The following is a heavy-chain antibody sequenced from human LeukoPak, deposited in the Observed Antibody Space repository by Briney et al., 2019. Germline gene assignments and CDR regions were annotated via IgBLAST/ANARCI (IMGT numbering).Heavy chain of an antibody. CDR2: IYYSGST. Sequence: PSETLSLTCTVSGGSISSYYWSWLRQPPGKGLEWIGYIYYSGSTNYNTSLKSRVTISVDTSKNQFSLKLSSVTGADTAVYYCARDKGGALPNLFDPWGQGTLVTVSS. V-gene: IGHV4-59*01. J-gene: IGHJ5*02. D-gene: IGHD3-16*01. CDR3: ARDKGGALPNLFDP. CDR1: GGSISSYY.